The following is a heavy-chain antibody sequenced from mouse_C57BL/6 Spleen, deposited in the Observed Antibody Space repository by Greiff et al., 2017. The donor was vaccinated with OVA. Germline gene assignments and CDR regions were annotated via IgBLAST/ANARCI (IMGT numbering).Heavy chain of an antibody. CDR1: GFTFSDYY. Sequence: EVHLVESGGGLVQPGGSLKLSCAASGFTFSDYYMYWVRQTPEKRLEWVAYISNGGGSTYYPDTVKGRFTISRDNAKNTLYLQMSRLKSEDTAMYYCARLYDYDSAWFAYWGQGTLVTVSA. V-gene: IGHV5-12*01. J-gene: IGHJ3*01. CDR2: ISNGGGST. CDR3: ARLYDYDSAWFAY. D-gene: IGHD2-4*01.